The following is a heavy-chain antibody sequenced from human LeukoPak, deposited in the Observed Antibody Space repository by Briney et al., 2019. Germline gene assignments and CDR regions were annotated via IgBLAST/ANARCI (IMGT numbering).Heavy chain of an antibody. V-gene: IGHV3-21*01. D-gene: IGHD3-3*01. CDR3: ARDFRFLEWLLSAHFDY. CDR2: ISSSSSYI. J-gene: IGHJ4*02. Sequence: GGSLRLSCAASGFTFSSYSMTWVRQAPGKGLEWVSSISSSSSYIYYADSVKGRFTISGDNAKNSLYLQMNSLRAEDTAVYYCARDFRFLEWLLSAHFDYWGQGTLVTVSS. CDR1: GFTFSSYS.